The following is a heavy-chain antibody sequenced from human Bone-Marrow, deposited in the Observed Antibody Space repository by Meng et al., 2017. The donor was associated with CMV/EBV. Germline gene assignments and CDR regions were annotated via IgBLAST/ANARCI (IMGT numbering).Heavy chain of an antibody. J-gene: IGHJ4*02. D-gene: IGHD6-13*01. CDR1: GFTFSSYS. CDR2: ISSSSSYI. Sequence: GESLKISCAASGFTFSSYSMNWVRQAPGKGLEWVSSISSSSSYIYYADSVKGRFTISRDNAKNSLYLQMNSLRAEDTAVYYCARSHPRSWHYWGQGTLVTLSS. CDR3: ARSHPRSWHY. V-gene: IGHV3-21*01.